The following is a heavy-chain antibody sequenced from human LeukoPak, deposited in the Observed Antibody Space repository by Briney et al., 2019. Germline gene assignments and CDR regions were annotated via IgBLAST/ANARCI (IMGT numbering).Heavy chain of an antibody. V-gene: IGHV4-59*08. Sequence: SETLSLTCTVSGDSISSHYWSWLRQPPGKGLEWVGYIHYSGSTNYNPSLKGRVTLSVDTSKNEFSLKLSSVTAADTAVYYCARLARMTLVRGQSYYYHSMDVWGQGTTVTVSS. CDR3: ARLARMTLVRGQSYYYHSMDV. J-gene: IGHJ6*02. D-gene: IGHD3-10*01. CDR1: GDSISSHY. CDR2: IHYSGST.